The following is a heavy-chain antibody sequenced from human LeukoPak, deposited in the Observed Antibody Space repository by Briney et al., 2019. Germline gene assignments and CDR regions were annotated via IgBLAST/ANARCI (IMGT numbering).Heavy chain of an antibody. CDR1: GGSISSYY. J-gene: IGHJ3*02. CDR2: IYTSGST. CDR3: ARVESYPLRNAFDI. D-gene: IGHD1-14*01. Sequence: PSETLSLTCTVSGGSISSYYWSWIRQPAGKGLEWIGRIYTSGSTNYNPPLKSRVTISVDTSKNQFSLKLSSVTAADTAVYYCARVESYPLRNAFDIWGQGTMVTVSS. V-gene: IGHV4-4*07.